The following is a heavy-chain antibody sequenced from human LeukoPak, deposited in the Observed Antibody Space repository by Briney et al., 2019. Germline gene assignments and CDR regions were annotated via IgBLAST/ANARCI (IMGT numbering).Heavy chain of an antibody. D-gene: IGHD3-10*01. V-gene: IGHV4-34*01. CDR3: ARAGAHGGYYYYYYYMDV. CDR2: INHSGST. CDR1: GGSFSPYY. J-gene: IGHJ6*03. Sequence: SETLSLTCAVYGGSFSPYYWSWIRQPPGKGLEWIGEINHSGSTNYNPSLKSRVTISVDTSKNQFSLKLSSVTAADTAVYYCARAGAHGGYYYYYYYMDVWGKGTTVTISS.